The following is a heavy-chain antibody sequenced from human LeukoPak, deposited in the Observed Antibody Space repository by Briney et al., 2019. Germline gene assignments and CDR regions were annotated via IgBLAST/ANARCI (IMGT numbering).Heavy chain of an antibody. CDR3: ARAGGVWFDP. Sequence: SETLSLTCTVSGGSISSYYWSWIRQPPGKGLEWIGYIYYSGSTNYNPSLKSRVTISVATSKNQFSLKLSSVTAADTAVYYCARAGGVWFDPWGQGTLVTVSS. CDR2: IYYSGST. V-gene: IGHV4-59*01. CDR1: GGSISSYY. J-gene: IGHJ5*02. D-gene: IGHD3-3*01.